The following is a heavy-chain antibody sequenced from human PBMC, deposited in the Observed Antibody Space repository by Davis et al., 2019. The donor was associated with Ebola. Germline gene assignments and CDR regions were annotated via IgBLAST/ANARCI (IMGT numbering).Heavy chain of an antibody. Sequence: SETLSLTCAVYGGSFSGYYWSWIRQPPGKGLEWIGEINHSGSTNYNPSLKSRVTISVDTSKNQFSLKLSSVTAADTAVYYCARVGWSGYFSRGWFDPWGQGTLVTVSS. D-gene: IGHD3-3*01. CDR2: INHSGST. J-gene: IGHJ5*02. CDR1: GGSFSGYY. V-gene: IGHV4-34*01. CDR3: ARVGWSGYFSRGWFDP.